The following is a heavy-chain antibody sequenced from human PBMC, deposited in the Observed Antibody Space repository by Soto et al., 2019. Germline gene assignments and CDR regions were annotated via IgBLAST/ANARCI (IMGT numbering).Heavy chain of an antibody. J-gene: IGHJ6*02. V-gene: IGHV4-4*02. D-gene: IGHD3-9*01. CDR3: ARADDILTGYYLGGHYYGMDV. CDR2: IYHSGST. CDR1: GGSIISSNW. Sequence: PSETLSLTCAVSGGSIISSNWWNWVRQPPGKGLEWIGEIYHSGSTYYKPSLKSRVAMSVDTSKNQFSLKLSSVTAADMAVYYCARADDILTGYYLGGHYYGMDVWGQGTTVTVSS.